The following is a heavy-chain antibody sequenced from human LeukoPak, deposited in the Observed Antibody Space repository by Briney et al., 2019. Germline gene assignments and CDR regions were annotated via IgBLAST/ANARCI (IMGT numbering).Heavy chain of an antibody. J-gene: IGHJ4*02. D-gene: IGHD2-15*01. CDR1: GFTFSSYS. Sequence: PGGSLRLSCAASGFTFSSYSMNWVRQAPGKGLEWVSYISSSSTIYYADSVKGRFAISRDNTKNSLYLQMNSLRAEDTAVYYCARAGILWGDYWGQGTLVTVSS. CDR3: ARAGILWGDY. CDR2: ISSSSTI. V-gene: IGHV3-48*04.